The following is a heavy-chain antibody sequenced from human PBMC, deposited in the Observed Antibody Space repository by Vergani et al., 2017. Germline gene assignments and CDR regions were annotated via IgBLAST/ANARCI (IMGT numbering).Heavy chain of an antibody. CDR1: GYSISSGYY. Sequence: VQLQESGPGLVKPSETLSLTCTVSGYSISSGYYWGWIRQPPGKGLEWVANIKQDGSEKYYVDSVKGRFTISRDNAKNSLYLQMNSLRAEDTAVYYCAPQLLVWGQGTTVTVSS. J-gene: IGHJ6*02. CDR2: IKQDGSEK. D-gene: IGHD1-1*01. V-gene: IGHV3-7*03. CDR3: APQLLV.